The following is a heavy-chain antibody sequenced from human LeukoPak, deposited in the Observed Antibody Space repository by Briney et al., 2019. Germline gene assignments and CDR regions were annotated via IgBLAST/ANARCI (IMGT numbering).Heavy chain of an antibody. CDR1: GFTFDDYA. Sequence: GGSLRLSCAASGFTFDDYAMHWVRQAPGKGLEWVSGISWNSGSIGYADSVKGRFTISRDNAKNSLYLQMNSLRAEDTALYYCAKAHGASYGGGFDYWGQGTLVTVSS. D-gene: IGHD5-18*01. J-gene: IGHJ4*02. CDR2: ISWNSGSI. V-gene: IGHV3-9*01. CDR3: AKAHGASYGGGFDY.